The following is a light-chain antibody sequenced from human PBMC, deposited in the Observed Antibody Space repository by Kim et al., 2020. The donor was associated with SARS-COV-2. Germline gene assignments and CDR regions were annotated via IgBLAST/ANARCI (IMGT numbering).Light chain of an antibody. CDR2: DAS. CDR3: QQRSTWPLT. V-gene: IGKV3-11*01. J-gene: IGKJ4*01. Sequence: LSPGERATPSCRASQSVSSYLAWYQQKPGQAPRLLISDASNRATGIPARFSGSGSGTDFTLTISSLEPEDFAVYYCQQRSTWPLTFGGGTKVDIK. CDR1: QSVSSY.